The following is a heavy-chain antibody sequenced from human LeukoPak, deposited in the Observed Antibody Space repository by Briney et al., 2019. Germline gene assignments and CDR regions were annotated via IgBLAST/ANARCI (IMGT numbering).Heavy chain of an antibody. CDR2: IYPDDSDT. J-gene: IGHJ5*02. Sequence: GESLKISCKASGYSFTSYWIGWVRQMPGKGLEWMGIIYPDDSDTRYSPSFQGQVTISAEKSISTAYRQWSSLKASDTAMYYCARQVSSSGWFDHWGQGTLVTVSS. D-gene: IGHD6-6*01. CDR1: GYSFTSYW. CDR3: ARQVSSSGWFDH. V-gene: IGHV5-51*01.